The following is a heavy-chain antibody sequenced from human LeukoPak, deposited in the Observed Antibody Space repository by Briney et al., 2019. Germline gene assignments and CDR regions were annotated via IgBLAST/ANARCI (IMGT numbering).Heavy chain of an antibody. J-gene: IGHJ2*01. CDR3: ARGSSDVYWYLDV. D-gene: IGHD6-19*01. Sequence: SETLSLTCTVSGSSVSTFYWSWLRQSPGTGLEWIGFIHDTGSTAYNPSLKSRVTISLETSKNQLPLMLTSVTAADTAMYYCARGSSDVYWYLDVWGRGTLVTVSS. V-gene: IGHV4-59*02. CDR1: GSSVSTFY. CDR2: IHDTGST.